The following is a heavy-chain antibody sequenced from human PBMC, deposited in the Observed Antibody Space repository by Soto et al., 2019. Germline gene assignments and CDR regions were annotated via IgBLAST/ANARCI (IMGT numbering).Heavy chain of an antibody. CDR2: ISYDGSNK. J-gene: IGHJ6*02. Sequence: ESGGGVVQPGRSLRLSCAASGFTFSSYGMHWVRQAPGKGLEWVAVISYDGSNKYYADSVKGRFTISRDNSKNTLYLQMNSLRAEDTAVYYCAKEKDDSSGLDLYYYYYGMDVWGQGTTVTVSS. D-gene: IGHD3-22*01. CDR3: AKEKDDSSGLDLYYYYYGMDV. CDR1: GFTFSSYG. V-gene: IGHV3-30*18.